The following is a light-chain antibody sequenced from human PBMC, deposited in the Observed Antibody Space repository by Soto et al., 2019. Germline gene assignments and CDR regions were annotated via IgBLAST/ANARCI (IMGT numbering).Light chain of an antibody. CDR2: DAS. CDR1: QRVSNSY. CDR3: QQCERPPFS. V-gene: IGKV3-20*01. Sequence: EIVLTQSPGTLSLSPGDRATLSCRASQRVSNSYLAWYQQKPGQAPRLLIYDASTRAAGVPDRVTGGGSGTDFTLTISALEPEDFALYFCQQCERPPFSFGQGTRLEI. J-gene: IGKJ2*01.